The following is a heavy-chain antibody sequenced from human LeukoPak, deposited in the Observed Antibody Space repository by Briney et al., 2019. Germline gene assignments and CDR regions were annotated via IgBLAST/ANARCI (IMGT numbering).Heavy chain of an antibody. CDR3: AREGYCSGGSCYSLYLVY. CDR2: AYHSGST. V-gene: IGHV4-39*07. D-gene: IGHD2-15*01. CDR1: GGSFSSGSYY. Sequence: PSETLSLTCTVSGGSFSSGSYYWGWIRQPPGKGLEWIGSAYHSGSTYYNPSLKSRVTMSVDTSKNQFSLKLSSVTAADTAVYYCAREGYCSGGSCYSLYLVYWGQGTLVTVSS. J-gene: IGHJ4*02.